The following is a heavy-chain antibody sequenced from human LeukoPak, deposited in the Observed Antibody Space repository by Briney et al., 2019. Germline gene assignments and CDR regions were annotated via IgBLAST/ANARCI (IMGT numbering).Heavy chain of an antibody. J-gene: IGHJ4*02. Sequence: GGSLRLSCAASAFTFSDYYMSWIRQAPGKGLEWVSAISGSGSNTYYADSVKGRFTISRDNSKNTLYLQMNSLRAEETAVYYCAKHYGSNSMADYWGQGTLVTVSS. CDR3: AKHYGSNSMADY. V-gene: IGHV3-23*01. D-gene: IGHD4-23*01. CDR2: ISGSGSNT. CDR1: AFTFSDYY.